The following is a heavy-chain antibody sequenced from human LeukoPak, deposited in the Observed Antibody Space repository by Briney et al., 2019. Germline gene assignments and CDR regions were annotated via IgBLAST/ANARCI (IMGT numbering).Heavy chain of an antibody. CDR3: ARLPDYYFDY. J-gene: IGHJ4*02. V-gene: IGHV4-39*01. D-gene: IGHD1-14*01. CDR1: GGSISSSSYY. Sequence: PSETLSLTCTVSGGSISSSSYYWGWIRQPPGKGLEWIGSIYYSGSTYYNPSLKSRVTISVDTSKNQFSLKLSSATAADTAVYYCARLPDYYFDYWGQGTLVTVSS. CDR2: IYYSGST.